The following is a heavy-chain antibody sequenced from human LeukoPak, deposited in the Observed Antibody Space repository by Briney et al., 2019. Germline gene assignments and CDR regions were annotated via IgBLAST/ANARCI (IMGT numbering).Heavy chain of an antibody. CDR1: GYTFTNRG. V-gene: IGHV1-18*01. Sequence: ASVKVSCKASGYTFTNRGISWVRQAPGQGLEWMGWISTYTGDTNFAQNFQGRVTLTTDTTTSTAYMELRSLRSDDTAVYYCARESGGNTMYGDYWGQGTLVTVSS. D-gene: IGHD3-10*02. CDR2: ISTYTGDT. J-gene: IGHJ4*02. CDR3: ARESGGNTMYGDY.